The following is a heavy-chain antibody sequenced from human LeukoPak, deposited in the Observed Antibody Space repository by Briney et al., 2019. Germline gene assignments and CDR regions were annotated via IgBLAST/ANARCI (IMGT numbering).Heavy chain of an antibody. CDR1: GGSFSGYY. CDR3: AKVQGRSILAAAPAAFDI. J-gene: IGHJ3*02. Sequence: ETLSLTCAVYGGSFSGYYWSWVRQAPGKGLEWVSAISGSGGSTYYADSVKGRFTISRDNSKNTLYLQMNSLRAEDTAVYYCAKVQGRSILAAAPAAFDIWGQGTMVTVSS. V-gene: IGHV3-23*01. CDR2: ISGSGGST. D-gene: IGHD2-15*01.